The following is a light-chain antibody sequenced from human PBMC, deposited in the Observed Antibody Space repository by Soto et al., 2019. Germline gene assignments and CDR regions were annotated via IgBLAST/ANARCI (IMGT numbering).Light chain of an antibody. CDR3: CSYAGSSTL. V-gene: IGLV2-23*01. CDR2: EGS. Sequence: LTQPASVSGSPGQSITISCTGTSSDVGSYNLVSWYQQHPGKAPKLMIYEGSKRPSGVSNRFSGSKSGNTASLTISGLQAEDEADYYCCSYAGSSTLFGTGTKFTVL. J-gene: IGLJ1*01. CDR1: SSDVGSYNL.